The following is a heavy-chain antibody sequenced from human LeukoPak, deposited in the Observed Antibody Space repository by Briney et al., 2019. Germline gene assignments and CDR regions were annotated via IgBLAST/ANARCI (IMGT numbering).Heavy chain of an antibody. D-gene: IGHD3-10*01. V-gene: IGHV1-2*02. CDR1: GYTFTGYY. CDR3: ARVQSSDYYGSGSTSYYYYYGMDV. CDR2: INPNSGGT. J-gene: IGHJ6*02. Sequence: AASVKVSCKASGYTFTGYYMHWVRQAPGQGLEWMGWINPNSGGTNYAQKFQGRVTMTRDTSISTAYMELSRLRSDDTAVCYCARVQSSDYYGSGSTSYYYYYGMDVWGQGTTVTVSS.